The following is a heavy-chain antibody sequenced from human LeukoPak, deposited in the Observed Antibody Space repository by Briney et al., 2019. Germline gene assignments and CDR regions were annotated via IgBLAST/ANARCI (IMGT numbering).Heavy chain of an antibody. CDR3: AKDRLGLPQTYSDY. D-gene: IGHD3-16*01. V-gene: IGHV3-7*01. Sequence: GGSLRLSCAASGFTFSSYWMSWVRQAPGKGLEWVANIKQDGSEKYYVDSVKGRFTISRDNAKNSLYLQMNSLRAEDTAVYYCAKDRLGLPQTYSDYWGQGTLVTVSS. CDR1: GFTFSSYW. J-gene: IGHJ4*02. CDR2: IKQDGSEK.